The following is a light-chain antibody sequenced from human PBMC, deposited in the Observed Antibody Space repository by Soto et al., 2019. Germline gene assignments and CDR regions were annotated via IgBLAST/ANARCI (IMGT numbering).Light chain of an antibody. CDR3: QKYNSAEIT. Sequence: DDQRTRSASSQYTYVGDRVTITCRASQGISNYLAWYQQKPGKVPKLLIYAASTLQSGVPSRFSGSGSGTDFTLTISSLQPEDVATYYCQKYNSAEITFGPGTKVDSK. V-gene: IGKV1-27*01. CDR1: QGISNY. CDR2: AAS. J-gene: IGKJ3*01.